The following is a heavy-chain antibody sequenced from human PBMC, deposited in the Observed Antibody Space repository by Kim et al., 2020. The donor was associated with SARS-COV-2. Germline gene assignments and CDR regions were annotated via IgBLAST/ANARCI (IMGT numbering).Heavy chain of an antibody. CDR2: GGT. V-gene: IGHV1-2*02. Sequence: GGTNYAQKFQGRVTMTRDMSISTAYMELSRLRSDDTAVYYCARARLGGPDYWGQGTLVTVSS. D-gene: IGHD3-10*01. CDR3: ARARLGGPDY. J-gene: IGHJ4*02.